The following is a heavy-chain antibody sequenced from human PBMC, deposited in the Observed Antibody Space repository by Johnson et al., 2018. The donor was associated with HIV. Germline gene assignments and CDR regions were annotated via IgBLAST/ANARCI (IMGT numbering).Heavy chain of an antibody. Sequence: VQLVESGGGLVKPGGSLRLSCAASGFTFDDYAMDWVRQAPGKGLVFVSRINNDGSATTYADSVKGRFTISRDNAKSTLFLQMNSLRAEDTAVYYCARDFSLVGGWSPFDIWGQGTMVTVSS. CDR3: ARDFSLVGGWSPFDI. V-gene: IGHV3-74*01. D-gene: IGHD6-19*01. CDR1: GFTFDDYA. J-gene: IGHJ3*02. CDR2: INNDGSAT.